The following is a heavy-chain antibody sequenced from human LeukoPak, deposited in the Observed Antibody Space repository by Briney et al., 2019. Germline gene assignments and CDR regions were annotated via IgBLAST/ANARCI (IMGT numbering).Heavy chain of an antibody. CDR1: GLTFRSYG. D-gene: IGHD2-2*01. CDR3: ARDRAAAMEYYYMDV. J-gene: IGHJ6*03. CDR2: IWYDGSNK. Sequence: GGSLRLSCAASGLTFRSYGMHWVRQAPGEGLEGVAVIWYDGSNKNYADSVKGRFTISRDNSKNTLYLQMNSLRAEDTAVYYCARDRAAAMEYYYMDVWGKGTTVTVSS. V-gene: IGHV3-33*01.